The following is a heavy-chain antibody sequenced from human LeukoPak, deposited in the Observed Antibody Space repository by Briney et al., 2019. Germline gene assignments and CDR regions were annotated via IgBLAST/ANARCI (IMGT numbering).Heavy chain of an antibody. V-gene: IGHV1-3*01. Sequence: TSVKVACKESGYIHINYAMHWVRQAPGQRLEWMGWINAGNGNTKYSQKLQGRLTITRDTSASTAYMELSSLRSEDTAVYYCATRGYFGPETFDYWGQGTLVTVSS. CDR3: ATRGYFGPETFDY. D-gene: IGHD1-14*01. CDR2: INAGNGNT. J-gene: IGHJ4*02. CDR1: GYIHINYA.